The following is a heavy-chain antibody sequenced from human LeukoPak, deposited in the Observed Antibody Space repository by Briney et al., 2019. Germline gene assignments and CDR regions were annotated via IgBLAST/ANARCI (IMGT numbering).Heavy chain of an antibody. D-gene: IGHD6-13*01. J-gene: IGHJ4*02. Sequence: SETLSLTCAVYGGSFSGYYWSWIRQPPVKGLEWIGEINHSGSTNYNPSLKSRVTISVDTSKNQFSLKLSSVTAADTAVYYCARRAAAVALDYWGQGTLVTVSS. CDR1: GGSFSGYY. CDR3: ARRAAAVALDY. CDR2: INHSGST. V-gene: IGHV4-34*01.